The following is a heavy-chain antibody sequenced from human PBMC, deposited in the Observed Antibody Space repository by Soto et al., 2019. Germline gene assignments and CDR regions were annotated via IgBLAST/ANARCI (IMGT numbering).Heavy chain of an antibody. CDR1: GGTFSSYT. D-gene: IGHD3-10*01. CDR3: ASSVLLWFGETPHYYGMDV. J-gene: IGHJ6*02. CDR2: IIPILGIA. Sequence: ASVKVSCKASGGTFSSYTISWVRQAPGQGLEWMGRIIPILGIANYAQKFQGRVTITADKSTSTAYMELSSLRSEDTAVYYCASSVLLWFGETPHYYGMDVWGQGTTVTVSS. V-gene: IGHV1-69*02.